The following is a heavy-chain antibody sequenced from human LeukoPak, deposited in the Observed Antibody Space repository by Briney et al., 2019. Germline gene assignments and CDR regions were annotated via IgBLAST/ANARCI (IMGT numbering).Heavy chain of an antibody. D-gene: IGHD6-19*01. CDR1: GYSFTSYW. Sequence: LGEFLKISCKGSGYSFTSYWIGWVRQMPGKGLEWMGIIYPGDSDTRYSPSFQGQVTISADKSISTAYLQWSSLKASDTAMYYCARQFLAVAATPDYWGQGTLVTVSS. CDR3: ARQFLAVAATPDY. V-gene: IGHV5-51*01. CDR2: IYPGDSDT. J-gene: IGHJ4*02.